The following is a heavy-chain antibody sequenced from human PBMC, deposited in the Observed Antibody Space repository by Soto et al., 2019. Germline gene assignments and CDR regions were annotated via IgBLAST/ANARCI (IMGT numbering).Heavy chain of an antibody. CDR3: ARDPGGSGYYPYFGY. CDR1: GGTFSSYA. J-gene: IGHJ4*02. D-gene: IGHD3-22*01. CDR2: IIPIFGTA. V-gene: IGHV1-69*13. Sequence: GASVKVSCKASGGTFSSYAISWVRQAPGQGLEWMGGIIPIFGTANYAQKFQGRVTITADESTSTAYMELSSLRSEDTTLYYCARDPGGSGYYPYFGYWGQGTLGTVAS.